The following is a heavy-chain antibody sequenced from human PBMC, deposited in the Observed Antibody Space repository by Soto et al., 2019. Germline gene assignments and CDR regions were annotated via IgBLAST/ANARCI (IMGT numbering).Heavy chain of an antibody. J-gene: IGHJ4*02. Sequence: QVQLVQSGAEVKKPGASVKVSCKASGYTFTSYGISWVRQAPGQGLEWMGWISAYNGNTNYAQKLQGRVTMTTDTTSRTSYMELRSLSSDDTAVYYCARSGQQLKHDYWGQGTLVTVSS. CDR3: ARSGQQLKHDY. D-gene: IGHD6-13*01. CDR1: GYTFTSYG. CDR2: ISAYNGNT. V-gene: IGHV1-18*01.